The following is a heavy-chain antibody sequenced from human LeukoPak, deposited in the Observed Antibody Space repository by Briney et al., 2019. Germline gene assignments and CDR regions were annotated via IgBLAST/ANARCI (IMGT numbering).Heavy chain of an antibody. J-gene: IGHJ3*02. CDR2: IYYSGST. V-gene: IGHV4-61*01. D-gene: IGHD6-13*01. Sequence: SETLSLTCTVSGGSISSGSYYWSWIRQPPGKGLEWIGYIYYSGSTNYNPSLKSRVTISVDTSKNQFSLKLSSVTAADTAVYYCARASSWLDAFDIWGQGTMVTVSS. CDR1: GGSISSGSYY. CDR3: ARASSWLDAFDI.